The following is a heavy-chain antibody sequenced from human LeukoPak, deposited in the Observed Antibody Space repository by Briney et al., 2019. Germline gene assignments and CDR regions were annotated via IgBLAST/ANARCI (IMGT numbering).Heavy chain of an antibody. CDR3: ARGPYSSSWYYFEY. Sequence: GGSLRLSCLASGFSFSNYGMHWVRQAPGKGLEWVAVIWFDGSNQFYADSVKGRFTISRDNSKNTLYLQMNSLRAEDTAVYYCARGPYSSSWYYFEYWGQGTLVTVSS. D-gene: IGHD6-13*01. V-gene: IGHV3-33*08. CDR2: IWFDGSNQ. CDR1: GFSFSNYG. J-gene: IGHJ4*02.